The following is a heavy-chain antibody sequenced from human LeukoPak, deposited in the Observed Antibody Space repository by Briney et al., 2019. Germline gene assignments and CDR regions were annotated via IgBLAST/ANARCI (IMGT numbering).Heavy chain of an antibody. CDR3: ARDPSIYGYGANSAIDY. D-gene: IGHD4-23*01. Sequence: GGSLRLSCAASGFTFTRYAMHWVRQAPGKGLEWVAVISYDGSNKYYADSVRGRFTISRDNSRNTLYLRVDSLQAEDTAIFYCARDPSIYGYGANSAIDYWGQGTLVTVSS. J-gene: IGHJ4*02. CDR2: ISYDGSNK. V-gene: IGHV3-30-3*01. CDR1: GFTFTRYA.